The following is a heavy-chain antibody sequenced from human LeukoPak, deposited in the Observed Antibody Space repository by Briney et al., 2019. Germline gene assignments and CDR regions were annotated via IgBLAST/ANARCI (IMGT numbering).Heavy chain of an antibody. V-gene: IGHV4-4*07. CDR1: GGSISSYY. J-gene: IGHJ6*02. Sequence: SETLSLTCTVSGGSISSYYWSWIRQPAGKGLEWIGRIYTSGSTNYNPSLKSRVTMSVDTSKNQFSLKLSSVTAVDTAVYYCARDGEGATPPAPYYYYGMDVWGQGTTVTVSS. CDR2: IYTSGST. CDR3: ARDGEGATPPAPYYYYGMDV. D-gene: IGHD1-26*01.